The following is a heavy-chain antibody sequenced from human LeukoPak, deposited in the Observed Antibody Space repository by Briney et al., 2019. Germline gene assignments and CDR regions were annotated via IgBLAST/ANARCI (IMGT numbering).Heavy chain of an antibody. Sequence: ASVKVSCKASGYTFTSYAMHWVRQAPGQRLEWMGWINAGNGNTKYSQEFQGRVTITRDTSASTAYMELSSLRSEDMAVYYCARSPASGYDSVYYYYMDVWGKGTTVTVSS. CDR3: ARSPASGYDSVYYYYMDV. V-gene: IGHV1-3*03. J-gene: IGHJ6*03. D-gene: IGHD5-12*01. CDR2: INAGNGNT. CDR1: GYTFTSYA.